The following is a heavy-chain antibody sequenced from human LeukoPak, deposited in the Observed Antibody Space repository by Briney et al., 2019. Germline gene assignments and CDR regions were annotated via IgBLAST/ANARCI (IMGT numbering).Heavy chain of an antibody. CDR3: ARSAVQANTPFYFDF. V-gene: IGHV3-48*01. Sequence: SGGSLRLSCSASGFSFASYGMNWVRQAPGSGLKWVAYISAGSSNTFYADSVKGRFTISRDDADNFLHLQMNSLSAEDTAVYNCARSAVQANTPFYFDFWGQGALVTVSS. CDR1: GFSFASYG. CDR2: ISAGSSNT. J-gene: IGHJ4*02. D-gene: IGHD1-26*01.